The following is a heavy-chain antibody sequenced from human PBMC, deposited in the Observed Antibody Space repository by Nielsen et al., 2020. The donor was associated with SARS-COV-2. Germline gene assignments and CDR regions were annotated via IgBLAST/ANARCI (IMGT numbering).Heavy chain of an antibody. CDR2: ISSSGSTI. J-gene: IGHJ6*02. V-gene: IGHV3-11*04. CDR3: ARAGLGVPAASYYYYGMDV. Sequence: GGSLRLSCAASGFTFSDYYMSWIRQAPGKGLEWVSYISSSGSTIYYTDSVKGRFTISRDNAKNSLYLQMNSLRAEDTAVYYCARAGLGVPAASYYYYGMDVWGQGTTVTVSS. CDR1: GFTFSDYY. D-gene: IGHD2-2*01.